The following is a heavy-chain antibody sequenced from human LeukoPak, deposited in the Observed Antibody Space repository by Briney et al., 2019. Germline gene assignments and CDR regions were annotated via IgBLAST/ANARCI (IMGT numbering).Heavy chain of an antibody. V-gene: IGHV3-23*01. Sequence: GSLRLSCAAPGFTFTTFAMTWVRQAPGKGLGWVSAISGSGDNTYYADSVKGRFSVSRDNSKNTLYLQMNSLRAEDTAVYYCAKDRGYWGQGALVTVSS. J-gene: IGHJ4*02. CDR1: GFTFTTFA. CDR3: AKDRGY. CDR2: ISGSGDNT.